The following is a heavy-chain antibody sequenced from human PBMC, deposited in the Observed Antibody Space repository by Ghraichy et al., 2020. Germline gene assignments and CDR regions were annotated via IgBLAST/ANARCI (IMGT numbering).Heavy chain of an antibody. V-gene: IGHV4-34*01. CDR3: ATRRYMYV. Sequence: SETLSLTCGVYGGSFSGYYWNWIRQPPGKGLEWIGEINLSGGTNYNPSLKSRVSISIDTSRNQFSLKLSSVTAADTAIYYCATRRYMYVWGKGTTVTVSS. CDR2: INLSGGT. J-gene: IGHJ6*03. CDR1: GGSFSGYY.